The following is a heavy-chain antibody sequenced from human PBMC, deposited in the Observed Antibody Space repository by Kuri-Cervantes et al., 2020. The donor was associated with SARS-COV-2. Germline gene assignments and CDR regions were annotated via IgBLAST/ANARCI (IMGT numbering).Heavy chain of an antibody. V-gene: IGHV4-59*01. Sequence: SETLSLTCTVSGGSISSSYWRWIRQPPGKGLEWIGYIYYSGSTNCNPSLRSRVTISVDTSKNQFSLKLSSVTAADTAVYYCARGLMVYAYYFDYWGQGTLVTVSS. CDR2: IYYSGST. J-gene: IGHJ4*02. D-gene: IGHD2-8*01. CDR3: ARGLMVYAYYFDY. CDR1: GGSISSSY.